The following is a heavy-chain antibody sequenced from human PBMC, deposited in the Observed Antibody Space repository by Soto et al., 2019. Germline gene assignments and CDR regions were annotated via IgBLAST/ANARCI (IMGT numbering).Heavy chain of an antibody. J-gene: IGHJ4*02. CDR3: ARVGWELTFDY. V-gene: IGHV3-23*01. CDR2: ISGSGGTT. Sequence: SGGSLRLSCAASGFTFSSYVMSWVRQAPGKGLEWVSGISGSGGTTYYADSVKGRFTISRDNSKNTLFLQLHSLRAEDTAIYYCARVGWELTFDYWGQGAQVTVSS. CDR1: GFTFSSYV. D-gene: IGHD1-7*01.